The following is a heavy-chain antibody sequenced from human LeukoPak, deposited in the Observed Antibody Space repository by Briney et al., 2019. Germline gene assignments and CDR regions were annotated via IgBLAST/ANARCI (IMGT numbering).Heavy chain of an antibody. CDR1: GFTFSDYY. J-gene: IGHJ4*02. D-gene: IGHD5-18*01. Sequence: GGSLRLSCAASGFTFSDYYMSWIRQAPGKGLEWVSYIGGSGRTIYYADSLKGRFTISGDNAKNSLYLQMNGLRAEDTAVYYCVRGYSYGDYWGQGTLVTVSS. V-gene: IGHV3-11*01. CDR2: IGGSGRTI. CDR3: VRGYSYGDY.